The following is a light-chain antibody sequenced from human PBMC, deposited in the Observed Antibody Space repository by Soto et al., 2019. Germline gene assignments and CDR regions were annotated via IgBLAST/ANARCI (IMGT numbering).Light chain of an antibody. Sequence: ELGLMQSPGPLSLSPGERATLSCRASQGVSSSYVDWYQQKPGQAPRLLIYGASSRTTGIPDRFSGSGSGPYCTITSSTPEPADFAVYYCQQYGNSPPLYTVGQGTKLEIK. CDR2: GAS. J-gene: IGKJ2*01. CDR3: QQYGNSPPLYT. CDR1: QGVSSSY. V-gene: IGKV3-20*01.